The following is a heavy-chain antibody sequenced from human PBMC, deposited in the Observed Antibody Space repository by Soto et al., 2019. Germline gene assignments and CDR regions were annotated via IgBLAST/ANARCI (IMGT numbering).Heavy chain of an antibody. CDR3: TIGSWSGEVFDI. CDR1: GGTFSTYS. D-gene: IGHD2-21*01. Sequence: VQLVQSGAEVKKPGSSVKVSCKDSGGTFSTYSMFWVRQAPGQGLEWMGRIIPMLGIANYAQRFQDRVTITADKSTATAYMELSSLRSEDTALYYCTIGSWSGEVFDIWGQGTMVTVSS. J-gene: IGHJ3*02. V-gene: IGHV1-69*02. CDR2: IIPMLGIA.